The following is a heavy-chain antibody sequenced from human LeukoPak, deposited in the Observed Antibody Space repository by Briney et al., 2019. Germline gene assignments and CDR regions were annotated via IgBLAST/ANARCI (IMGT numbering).Heavy chain of an antibody. J-gene: IGHJ5*02. CDR2: IYHSGST. D-gene: IGHD6-13*01. CDR1: GYSISSGYF. V-gene: IGHV4-38-2*02. Sequence: SETLSPTCTVSGYSISSGYFWGWIRQPPGKGLECIGTIYHSGSTYYNPSLKSRVTISVDTSKNQFSLKLNSVTAADTVVYYCARIYSSSWFLNWFDPWGQGTLVTVSS. CDR3: ARIYSSSWFLNWFDP.